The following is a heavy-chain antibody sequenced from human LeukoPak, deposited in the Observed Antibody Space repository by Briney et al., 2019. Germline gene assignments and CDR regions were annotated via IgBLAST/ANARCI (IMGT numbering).Heavy chain of an antibody. CDR1: GFTVSSNY. J-gene: IGHJ4*02. CDR3: AGHGVAGLVPFDY. D-gene: IGHD6-19*01. Sequence: GGSLRLSCAASGFTVSSNYMSWVRQAPGKGLEWVSVIYSGGSTYYADSVKGRFTISRDNSKNTLYLQMNSLRAEDTAVYYCAGHGVAGLVPFDYWGQGTLVTVSS. V-gene: IGHV3-53*01. CDR2: IYSGGST.